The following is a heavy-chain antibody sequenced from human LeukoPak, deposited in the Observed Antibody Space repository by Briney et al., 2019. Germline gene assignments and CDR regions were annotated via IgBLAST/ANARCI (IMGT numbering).Heavy chain of an antibody. D-gene: IGHD3-10*01. CDR1: GGSISSSSYY. Sequence: ASETLSLTCTVSGGSISSSSYYWGWIRQPPGEGLEWIGSIYYSGSTYYNPSLKSRVTISVDTSKNQFSLKLSSVTAADTAVYYCVRHGKLWFGESRFDYSGQGTLVTVSS. V-gene: IGHV4-39*01. CDR3: VRHGKLWFGESRFDY. CDR2: IYYSGST. J-gene: IGHJ4*02.